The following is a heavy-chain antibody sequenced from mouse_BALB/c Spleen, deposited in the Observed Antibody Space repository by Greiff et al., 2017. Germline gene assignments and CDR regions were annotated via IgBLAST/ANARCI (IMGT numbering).Heavy chain of an antibody. Sequence: EVQLQQSGPELMKPGASVKISCKASGYSFTSYYMHWVKQSHGKSLEWIGYIDPFNGGTSYNQKFKGKATLTVDKSSSTAYMHLSSLTSEDSAVYYCARGIYYYGSSYSYYAMDYWGQGTSVTVSS. CDR2: IDPFNGGT. V-gene: IGHV1-28*01. D-gene: IGHD1-1*01. J-gene: IGHJ4*01. CDR3: ARGIYYYGSSYSYYAMDY. CDR1: GYSFTSYY.